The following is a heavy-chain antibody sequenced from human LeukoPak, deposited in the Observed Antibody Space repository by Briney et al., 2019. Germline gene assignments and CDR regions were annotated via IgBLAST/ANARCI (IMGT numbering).Heavy chain of an antibody. CDR2: ISSSSSYI. CDR3: ARVHPGLGYYSHLDI. D-gene: IGHD5-12*01. V-gene: IGHV3-21*01. Sequence: KPGGSLRLSCAASGFTFSSYSMNWVRQAPGKGLEWVSSISSSSSYIYYADSVKGRFTISRDNAKNSLYLQMNSLRAEDTAVYYCARVHPGLGYYSHLDIWGQGTMVTVSS. J-gene: IGHJ3*02. CDR1: GFTFSSYS.